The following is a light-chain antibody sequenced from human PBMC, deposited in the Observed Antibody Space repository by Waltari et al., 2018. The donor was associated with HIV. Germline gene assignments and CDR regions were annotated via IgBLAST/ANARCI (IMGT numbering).Light chain of an antibody. V-gene: IGKV2-40*01. Sequence: DIVLTQTPISLPVTPGGPASISCRSSQRLLASADGTTYLNWTLQKHGQSPQTLLYTLSFRASGGPDRCSGSGSGNDVTLKISRVEAEDVGLYYCMQRVDFPCTFGQGTKVEIK. J-gene: IGKJ1*01. CDR1: QRLLASADGTTY. CDR3: MQRVDFPCT. CDR2: TLS.